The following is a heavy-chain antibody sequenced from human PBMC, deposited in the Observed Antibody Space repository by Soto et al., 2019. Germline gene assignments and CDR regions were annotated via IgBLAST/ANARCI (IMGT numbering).Heavy chain of an antibody. V-gene: IGHV3-9*01. CDR3: VKGRGSYEVKFGMDV. CDR1: GVTVADVG. D-gene: IGHD6-25*01. Sequence: TGGSLSLAGAASGVTVADVGGHLVRQAPGQGLEWASGVDWNSGSTAYADSVKGRFTISRDNARNSLYLQMNSLRAEDTALYYCVKGRGSYEVKFGMDVWGQGTTVTVSS. J-gene: IGHJ6*02. CDR2: VDWNSGST.